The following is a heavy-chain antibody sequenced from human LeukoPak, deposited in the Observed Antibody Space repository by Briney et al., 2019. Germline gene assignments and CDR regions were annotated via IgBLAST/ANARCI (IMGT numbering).Heavy chain of an antibody. J-gene: IGHJ4*02. CDR3: ARGPLRAIFGVVLDY. Sequence: SETLSLTCAVYGGSFSGYYWSWIRQPPGKGLEWIGEISHSGSTNYNPSLKSRVTISVDTSKNQFSLKLSSVTAADTAVYYCARGPLRAIFGVVLDYWGQGTLVTVSS. CDR2: ISHSGST. V-gene: IGHV4-34*01. D-gene: IGHD3-3*01. CDR1: GGSFSGYY.